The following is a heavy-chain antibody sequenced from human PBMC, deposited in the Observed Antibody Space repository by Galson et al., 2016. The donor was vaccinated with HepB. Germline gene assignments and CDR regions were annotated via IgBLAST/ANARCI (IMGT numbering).Heavy chain of an antibody. CDR2: VSNTGSA. V-gene: IGHV4-39*02. D-gene: IGHD3-22*01. CDR3: AGQTKDYYDTGGYYDH. CDR1: GDSVNSRTYY. J-gene: IGHJ4*02. Sequence: SETLSLTCTVSGDSVNSRTYYWGWIRQPPGKGLEWIGIVSNTGSAFYKPSLTSRVTISVDRSKNHFSLKLTHVTAADTAVYFCAGQTKDYYDTGGYYDHGGQGNLVTVS.